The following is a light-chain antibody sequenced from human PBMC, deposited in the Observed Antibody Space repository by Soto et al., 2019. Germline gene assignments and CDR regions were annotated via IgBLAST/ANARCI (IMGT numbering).Light chain of an antibody. J-gene: IGKJ5*01. CDR1: QNILTH. CDR3: QQSYTTPT. V-gene: IGKV1-39*01. Sequence: DIKMTQSPSSLSASVGDRVTITCQASQNILTHLNWYQQKPGKAPRLLIYGASTLQSGVPSWFSGSGSGTDFTLTISSLQREDFATYFCQQSYTTPTFGQGTRLEFK. CDR2: GAS.